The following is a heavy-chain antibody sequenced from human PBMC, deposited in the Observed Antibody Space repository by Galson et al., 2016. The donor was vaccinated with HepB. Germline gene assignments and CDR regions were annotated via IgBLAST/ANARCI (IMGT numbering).Heavy chain of an antibody. V-gene: IGHV3-21*01. Sequence: SLRLSCAASGFIFNSYSMNWVRQAPGKGLEWVSSISIRGDYMYYADSVKGRFTISRDNARNSMYLQMNSLRVEDTPVYYCARSKDSRWYSSFDYWGQGTLATVSS. CDR2: ISIRGDYM. CDR1: GFIFNSYS. CDR3: ARSKDSRWYSSFDY. J-gene: IGHJ4*02. D-gene: IGHD6-13*01.